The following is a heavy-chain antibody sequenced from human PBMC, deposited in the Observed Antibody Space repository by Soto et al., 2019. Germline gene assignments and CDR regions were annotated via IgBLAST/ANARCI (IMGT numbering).Heavy chain of an antibody. CDR1: GYTFTSYW. D-gene: IGHD2-21*02. V-gene: IGHV5-10-1*01. CDR2: IDPSDSYT. CDR3: ARHPPTLPFIVVVPATDDAFDI. Sequence: KVSCKASGYTFTSYWISWVRQMPGKGLEWMGRIDPSDSYTNYSPSFQGHVTISADKSISTAYVQWSSLKASDTAMYYCARHPPTLPFIVVVPATDDAFDIWGQGTMVPVSS. J-gene: IGHJ3*02.